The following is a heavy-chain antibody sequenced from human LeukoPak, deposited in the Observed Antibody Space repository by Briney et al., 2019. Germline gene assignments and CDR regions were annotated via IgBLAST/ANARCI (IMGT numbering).Heavy chain of an antibody. J-gene: IGHJ6*03. CDR2: INTNTGNP. CDR3: ARGVLWFGELLSRGGGYYYYYMDV. D-gene: IGHD3-10*01. V-gene: IGHV7-4-1*02. CDR1: GYTFTSYA. Sequence: GASVKVSCKASGYTFTSYAMNWVRQAPGQGLEWMGWINTNTGNPTYAQGFTGRFVFSLDTSVSTAYLQISSLKAEDTAVYYCARGVLWFGELLSRGGGYYYYYMDVWGKGTTVTVSS.